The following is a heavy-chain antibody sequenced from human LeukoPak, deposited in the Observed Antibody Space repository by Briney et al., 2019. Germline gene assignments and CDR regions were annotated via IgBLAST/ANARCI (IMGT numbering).Heavy chain of an antibody. CDR2: ISGSGGST. V-gene: IGHV3-23*01. CDR3: ARGVGATFAGSWGYYFDY. CDR1: GFTFSSYA. Sequence: GGSLRLSCAASGFTFSSYAMSWVRQAPGKGLEWVSAISGSGGSTYYADSVKGRFTISRDNSKNTLYLQMNSLRAEDTAVYYCARGVGATFAGSWGYYFDYWGQGTLVTVSS. D-gene: IGHD1-26*01. J-gene: IGHJ4*02.